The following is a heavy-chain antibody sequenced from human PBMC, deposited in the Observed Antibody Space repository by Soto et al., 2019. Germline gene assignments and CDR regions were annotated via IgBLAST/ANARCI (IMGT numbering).Heavy chain of an antibody. V-gene: IGHV1-18*01. J-gene: IGHJ4*01. CDR3: ARDATCLGENTYCGGDCEQFDY. Sequence: ASVKVSCKASGYTFISYGINWVRQAPGQGLEWMGWISAYNGNTVYPQNLQGRVTLTTDISTSTAYMELRSLKSDDTALYYCARDATCLGENTYCGGDCEQFDYWG. D-gene: IGHD2-21*01. CDR1: GYTFISYG. CDR2: ISAYNGNT.